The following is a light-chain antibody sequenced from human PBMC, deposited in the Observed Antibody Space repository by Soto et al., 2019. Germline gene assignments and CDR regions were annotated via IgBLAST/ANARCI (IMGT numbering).Light chain of an antibody. J-gene: IGLJ1*01. Sequence: QSALTQPPSASGTPGQRVTISCSGSSSNIGSSPVNWYQQLPGTAPKLLIYNSYQRPSGVPDRFSGSKSGTSASLAVSGLQSEDEADYYCAAWDGSLDGYVFGTGTKAPS. CDR1: SSNIGSSP. CDR3: AAWDGSLDGYV. V-gene: IGLV1-44*01. CDR2: NSY.